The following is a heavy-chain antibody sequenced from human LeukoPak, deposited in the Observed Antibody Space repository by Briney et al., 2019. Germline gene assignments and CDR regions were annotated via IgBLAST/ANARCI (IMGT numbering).Heavy chain of an antibody. V-gene: IGHV4-34*01. CDR3: ARGTTGGPNWFDP. CDR1: GGSFSGYY. D-gene: IGHD1-1*01. J-gene: IGHJ5*02. Sequence: SETLSLTCAVYGGSFSGYYWSWIRQPPGKGLGWIGEINHSGSTNYNPSLKSRVTISVDTSKNQFSLKLSSVTAADTAVYYCARGTTGGPNWFDPWGQGTLVTVSS. CDR2: INHSGST.